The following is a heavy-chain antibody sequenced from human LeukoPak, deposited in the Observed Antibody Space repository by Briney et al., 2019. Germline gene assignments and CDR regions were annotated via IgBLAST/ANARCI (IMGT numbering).Heavy chain of an antibody. V-gene: IGHV4-4*07. Sequence: SETLSLTCTVSGASIIDSYWSWIRQPAGKGLEWNGRIITSGSTNYSPSLKSRVTMSLDTSKNQFSLKLSSVTAADTAVYYCARTLVITAAMYYYYMDVWGKGTTVTVSS. CDR1: GASIIDSY. J-gene: IGHJ6*03. CDR2: IITSGST. CDR3: ARTLVITAAMYYYYMDV. D-gene: IGHD2-2*01.